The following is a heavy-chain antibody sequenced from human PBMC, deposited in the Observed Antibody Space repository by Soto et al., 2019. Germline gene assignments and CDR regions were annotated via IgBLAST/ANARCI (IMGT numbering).Heavy chain of an antibody. V-gene: IGHV3-66*01. CDR3: ARDRFWSGYSTPWFDP. CDR1: GFTVSSNY. CDR2: IYSGGST. D-gene: IGHD3-3*01. Sequence: GGSLRLSCAASGFTVSSNYMSWVRQAPGKGLEWVSVIYSGGSTYYADSVKGRFTISRDNSKNTLYLQMNSLRAEDTAVYYCARDRFWSGYSTPWFDPWGQGTLVTVSS. J-gene: IGHJ5*02.